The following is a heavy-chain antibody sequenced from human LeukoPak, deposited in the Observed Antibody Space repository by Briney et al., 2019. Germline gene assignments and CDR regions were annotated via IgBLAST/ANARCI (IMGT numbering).Heavy chain of an antibody. D-gene: IGHD5-24*01. CDR3: AKSGYNRFDN. J-gene: IGHJ4*02. CDR2: ISGGSSGST. Sequence: GGSLRLSCAASGFTFSDYAMSWVRQAPGKGLEWLSVISGGSSGSTYYADSVAGRFTISRDNSKNTLYLQMNSLRADDTAVYYCAKSGYNRFDNWGQGTLVTVSS. CDR1: GFTFSDYA. V-gene: IGHV3-23*01.